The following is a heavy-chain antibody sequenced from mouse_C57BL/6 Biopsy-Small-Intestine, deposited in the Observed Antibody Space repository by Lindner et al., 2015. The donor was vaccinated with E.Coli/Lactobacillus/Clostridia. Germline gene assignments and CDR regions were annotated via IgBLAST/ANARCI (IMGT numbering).Heavy chain of an antibody. CDR3: ARTVVAMDWYFDV. J-gene: IGHJ1*03. V-gene: IGHV5-17*01. CDR2: ISSGSSTI. D-gene: IGHD1-1*01. CDR1: GFTFSDYG. Sequence: VQLQESGEGLVKPGGSLKLSCAASGFTFSDYGMHWVRQAPEKGLEWIAYISSGSSTIYYADTVKGRFTISRDNAKNTLFLQMTSLRSEDTAMYYCARTVVAMDWYFDVWGTGTTVTVSS.